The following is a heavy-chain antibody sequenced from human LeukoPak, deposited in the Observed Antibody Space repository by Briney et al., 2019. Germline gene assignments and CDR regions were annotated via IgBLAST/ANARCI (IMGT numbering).Heavy chain of an antibody. V-gene: IGHV4-34*01. Sequence: SETLSLTCGVQGGPFSSYYWTWIRQSPGKGLEWIGEINESGSTNYNPSLKSRVSMSVDPSKNQFSLKLSSVTAADTAVYYCARAKDAFDIWGQGTMVTVSS. CDR1: GGPFSSYY. CDR2: INESGST. J-gene: IGHJ3*02. CDR3: ARAKDAFDI.